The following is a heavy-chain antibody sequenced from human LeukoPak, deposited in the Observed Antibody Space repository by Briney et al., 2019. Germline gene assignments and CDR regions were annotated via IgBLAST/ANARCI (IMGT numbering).Heavy chain of an antibody. CDR2: MNPNSGNT. CDR3: VRAMVRGVQGP. J-gene: IGHJ5*02. CDR1: GYTFTSYD. D-gene: IGHD3-10*01. V-gene: IGHV1-8*01. Sequence: ASVKVSCKASGYTFTSYDINWVRQATGQGLEWMGWMNPNSGNTGYAQKFQGGVTMTRDTSISTAYMELSSLKSDDTAVYYCVRAMVRGVQGPWGQGTLVTVSS.